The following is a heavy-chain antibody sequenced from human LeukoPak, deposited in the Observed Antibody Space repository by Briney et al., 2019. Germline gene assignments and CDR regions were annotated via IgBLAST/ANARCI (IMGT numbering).Heavy chain of an antibody. Sequence: ASVKVSCKASGYTFTSYYIHWVRQAPGQGLEWMGLINPSGGSTNYAQKFQGRVTMTRATSTSTVYMELSSLRSEDTAVYYCARGPSITMVRGGQWYYYMDVWGKGTTVTISS. V-gene: IGHV1-46*01. CDR1: GYTFTSYY. CDR2: INPSGGST. D-gene: IGHD3-10*01. J-gene: IGHJ6*03. CDR3: ARGPSITMVRGGQWYYYMDV.